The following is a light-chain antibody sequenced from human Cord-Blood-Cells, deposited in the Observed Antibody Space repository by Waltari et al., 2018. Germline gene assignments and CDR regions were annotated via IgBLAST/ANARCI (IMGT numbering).Light chain of an antibody. V-gene: IGLV2-14*03. CDR3: SSYTSSRV. Sequence: QSALTQPASVSGSPGQSITISCTGTSSDVGGYNYVSWYQQHPGKAPKLMIYDVSNRPSGVSNRVSGSMSGNTAALTISGLQAEDEADYYCSSYTSSRVFGGGTKLTVL. CDR1: SSDVGGYNY. J-gene: IGLJ3*02. CDR2: DVS.